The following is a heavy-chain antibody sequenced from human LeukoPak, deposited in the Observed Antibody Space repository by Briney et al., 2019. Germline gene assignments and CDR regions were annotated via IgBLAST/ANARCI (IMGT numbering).Heavy chain of an antibody. CDR3: ARLYGSGLRGAFDI. CDR2: LNPHSGGT. J-gene: IGHJ3*02. Sequence: ASVKVSCKASGYTFTDYYMHWVRQAPGQGLEWVGWLNPHSGGTKYAQKFQGRVTMTRDTSISTAYMEVSRLKSDDTAVYFCARLYGSGLRGAFDIWGQGTLVTVSS. CDR1: GYTFTDYY. V-gene: IGHV1-2*02. D-gene: IGHD3-10*01.